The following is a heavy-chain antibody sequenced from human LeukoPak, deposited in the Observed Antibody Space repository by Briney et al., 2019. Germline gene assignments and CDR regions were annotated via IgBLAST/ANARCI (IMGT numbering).Heavy chain of an antibody. D-gene: IGHD6-6*01. J-gene: IGHJ4*02. Sequence: SETLSLTCAVYGGSFSGYYWGWIRQPPGKGLEWIGSIYYSGSTYYNPSLKSRVTISVGRSRNQFSLKMTSVTAADTAVFYCARDKYTTSSGASSEFDYWGQGTLVIVSS. CDR3: ARDKYTTSSGASSEFDY. CDR2: IYYSGST. V-gene: IGHV4-34*01. CDR1: GGSFSGYY.